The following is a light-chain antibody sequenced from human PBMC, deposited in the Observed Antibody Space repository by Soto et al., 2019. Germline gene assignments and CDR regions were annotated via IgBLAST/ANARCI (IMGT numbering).Light chain of an antibody. J-gene: IGKJ1*01. Sequence: EIVMTQSPATLSVSPGERATLSCRASQSVSSNLAWYQQKPGQAPRLLIYGASTRATGIPARFSGSGSGTEFTLTISCLQSEDFATYYCQQYYSYPRTFGQGTKVDNK. V-gene: IGKV3-15*01. CDR3: QQYYSYPRT. CDR2: GAS. CDR1: QSVSSN.